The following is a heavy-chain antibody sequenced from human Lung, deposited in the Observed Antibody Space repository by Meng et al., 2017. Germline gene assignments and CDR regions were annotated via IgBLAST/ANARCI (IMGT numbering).Heavy chain of an antibody. CDR2: IYNSGCT. V-gene: IGHV4-30-4*08. Sequence: QVRLKGWGPDRGNPSQTLTLTGSVSGGSISSSNDHWGCMRLPPGTGLESSGHIYNSGCTYSNPSLKCRITITVDSSKNQFPLELSTVTSAYTGVYYCARGPKGYFNLWGRGTLVTVSS. CDR1: GGSISSSNDH. CDR3: ARGPKGYFNL. J-gene: IGHJ2*01.